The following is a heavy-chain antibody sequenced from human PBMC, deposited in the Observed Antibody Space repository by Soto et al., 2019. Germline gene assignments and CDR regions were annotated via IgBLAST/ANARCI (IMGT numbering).Heavy chain of an antibody. CDR1: GFTFSSYN. Sequence: GGSLILSCTASGFTFSSYNMNWVRQAPGKGLEWLSYISTSSMTIYYADSVKGRFTISRDNAKESLYLQMNSLRDEDTAVYYCARDRITMIRGVLXYWGQGTPVXVSS. V-gene: IGHV3-48*02. D-gene: IGHD3-10*01. CDR2: ISTSSMTI. J-gene: IGHJ4*02. CDR3: ARDRITMIRGVLXY.